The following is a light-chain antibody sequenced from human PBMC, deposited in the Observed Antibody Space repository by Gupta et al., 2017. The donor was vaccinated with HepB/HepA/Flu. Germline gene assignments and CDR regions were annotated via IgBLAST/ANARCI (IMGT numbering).Light chain of an antibody. CDR3: SPYAGSNKFV. Sequence: QSALTQPPSASGSPVPSVDISCTGTSSDVCRYNYVSWYQLHPGKAPNLMIYDVTNRPSGVPDRFSGSKPGNTAALTVSGPQAEDEADYYCSPYAGSNKFVFGTGTKVTVL. CDR1: SSDVCRYNY. CDR2: DVT. V-gene: IGLV2-8*01. J-gene: IGLJ1*01.